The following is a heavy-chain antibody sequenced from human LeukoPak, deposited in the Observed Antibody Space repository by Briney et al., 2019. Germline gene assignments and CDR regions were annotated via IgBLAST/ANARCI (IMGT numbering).Heavy chain of an antibody. J-gene: IGHJ4*02. CDR2: ISSTSSYI. V-gene: IGHV3-21*01. CDR1: GFTFSSYS. CDR3: ARGVPALDY. Sequence: GGSLRLSCAASGFTFSSYSMNWVRQAPGKGLEWVSSISSTSSYIYYADSAKGRFTISRDNAKNSLFLQMNSLRAEDTAVYYCARGVPALDYWGQGTLVTVSS. D-gene: IGHD2-2*01.